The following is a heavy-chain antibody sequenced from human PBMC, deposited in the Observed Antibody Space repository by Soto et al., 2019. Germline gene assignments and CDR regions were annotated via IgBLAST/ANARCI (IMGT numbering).Heavy chain of an antibody. D-gene: IGHD2-2*01. CDR3: ARDHRYCSSTSCPGGLGV. Sequence: PSETLSLTCTVSGGSISTYYWSWIRQPPGKGLEWIGYIDYSGRTNYSPSLKGRVTISIDTSQKQFSLKLSSVTAADTAVYYCARDHRYCSSTSCPGGLGVWGQGTTVTVSS. V-gene: IGHV4-59*01. CDR2: IDYSGRT. CDR1: GGSISTYY. J-gene: IGHJ6*02.